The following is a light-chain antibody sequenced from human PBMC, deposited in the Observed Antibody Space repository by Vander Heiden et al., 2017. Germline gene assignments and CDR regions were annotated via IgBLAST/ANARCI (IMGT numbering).Light chain of an antibody. Sequence: DIQMTQSPSSLSASVGDRITITCRASQIITRNLNWYQQKAGRAPNLLIYGASSLQSGVPSRFSGSGSGTDFTLTITSLQPEDFATYYCQQSLSSPLTFGGGTKVEI. CDR1: QIITRN. CDR2: GAS. V-gene: IGKV1-39*01. CDR3: QQSLSSPLT. J-gene: IGKJ4*01.